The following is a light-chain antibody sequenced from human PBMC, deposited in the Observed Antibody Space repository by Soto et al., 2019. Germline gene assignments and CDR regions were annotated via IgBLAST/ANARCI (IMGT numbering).Light chain of an antibody. CDR3: SSYTNKDTLL. J-gene: IGLJ3*02. V-gene: IGLV2-14*03. CDR1: SSDVGGYDH. CDR2: DVT. Sequence: QSALTQPASVSGSPGQSITISYTGTSSDVGGYDHVSWYQQHPGKAPKLIIYDVTVRPSGISRRFSGSKSDNTASLAVSGLQPEDEADYYCSSYTNKDTLLFGGGTKVTVL.